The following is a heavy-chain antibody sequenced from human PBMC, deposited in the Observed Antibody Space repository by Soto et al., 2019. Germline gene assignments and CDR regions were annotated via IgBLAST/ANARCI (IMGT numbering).Heavy chain of an antibody. CDR3: ARRGSGYLYYYYGMDV. CDR2: MNPNSGNT. J-gene: IGHJ6*02. CDR1: GYTFTSYD. Sequence: QVQLVQSGAEVKKPGASVKVSCKASGYTFTSYDINWMRQATGQGLEWMGWMNPNSGNTGYAQKFQGRVTMTRNTSIITAYMELSSLRSEDTAVYYCARRGSGYLYYYYGMDVWGQGTTVTVSS. V-gene: IGHV1-8*01. D-gene: IGHD3-22*01.